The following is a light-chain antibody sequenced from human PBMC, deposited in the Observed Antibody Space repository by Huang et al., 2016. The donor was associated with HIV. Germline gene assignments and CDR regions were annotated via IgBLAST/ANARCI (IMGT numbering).Light chain of an antibody. J-gene: IGKJ3*01. CDR3: QQYYKTPIT. CDR1: QSVLYTSKHKNY. CDR2: WAS. V-gene: IGKV4-1*01. Sequence: DIVMTQSPDSLAVSLGERATINCKSSQSVLYTSKHKNYLAWYQQRPGQPPKLLIYWASARESGVPDRFSGSGSGTDFTLTISSLQAEDVAIYYCQQYYKTPITFGPGTKVEIK.